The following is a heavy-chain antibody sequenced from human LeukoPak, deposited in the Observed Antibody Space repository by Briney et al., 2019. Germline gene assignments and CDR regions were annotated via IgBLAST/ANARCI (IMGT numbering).Heavy chain of an antibody. Sequence: SVKVSCKASGGTFSRYAISWVRQAPGQGLEWMGGIIPIFGTANYTKKFQGRVTITADESTSAAYMELSSLRSEDTAVYYCARDRYYSGSSGYTPHYFDYWGQGTLVTVSS. CDR2: IIPIFGTA. CDR1: GGTFSRYA. D-gene: IGHD3-22*01. CDR3: ARDRYYSGSSGYTPHYFDY. J-gene: IGHJ4*02. V-gene: IGHV1-69*13.